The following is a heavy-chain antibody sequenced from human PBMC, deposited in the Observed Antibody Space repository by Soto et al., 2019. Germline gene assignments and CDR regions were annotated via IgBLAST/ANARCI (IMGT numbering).Heavy chain of an antibody. J-gene: IGHJ4*02. V-gene: IGHV3-23*01. CDR1: GFTFRTYA. CDR3: ARATYSSSYYFDS. CDR2: IDGGGQTT. D-gene: IGHD6-6*01. Sequence: GSLRLSCAASGFTFRTYAMNWVRQAPGTGLEWVSGIDGGGQTTYYADSVKGRFTISRDYSKNTLYLQMNSLRGEDTAVYYCARATYSSSYYFDSWGQGTLVTVSS.